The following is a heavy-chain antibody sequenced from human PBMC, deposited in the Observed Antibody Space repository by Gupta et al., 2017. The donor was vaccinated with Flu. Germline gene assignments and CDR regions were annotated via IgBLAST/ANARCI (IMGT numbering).Heavy chain of an antibody. J-gene: IGHJ2*01. CDR2: IGTAGVM. Sequence: EVQLVESGGGLVQPGGSLRLSCVASGFGFSDHDMHWVRQLAGGGLEWISAIGTAGVMYYQDSVKGRFSISSENAKSSLYRQMDGLRAGDTAVYYCARVKGGDSDPRWFFDVWGRGTLVCVSS. D-gene: IGHD1-26*01. V-gene: IGHV3-13*01. CDR1: GFGFSDHD. CDR3: ARVKGGDSDPRWFFDV.